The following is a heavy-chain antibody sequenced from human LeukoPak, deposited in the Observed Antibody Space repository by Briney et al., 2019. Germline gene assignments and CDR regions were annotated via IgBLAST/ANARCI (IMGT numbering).Heavy chain of an antibody. CDR1: GYVFNLFG. J-gene: IGHJ4*02. CDR3: ARDRDLIGVTTTRLDY. CDR2: ISGYNGDT. Sequence: ASVKVSCKASGYVFNLFGFSWVRQAPGQGLEWMGWISGYNGDTKYAQKIQGRVTLTTDSSASTAYVELRTLRSDDTAIYYCARDRDLIGVTTTRLDYWGQGTLVTVSS. V-gene: IGHV1-18*04. D-gene: IGHD6-19*01.